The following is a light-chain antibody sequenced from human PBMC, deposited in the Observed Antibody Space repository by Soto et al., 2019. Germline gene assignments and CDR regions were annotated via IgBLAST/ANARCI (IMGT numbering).Light chain of an antibody. CDR1: SSDVGGYNY. CDR3: CSYTSSSTPWV. J-gene: IGLJ1*01. V-gene: IGLV2-14*03. CDR2: DVS. Sequence: SALTQPASVSGSPGQSITISCTGTSSDVGGYNYVSWYQQHPGKAPKLMIYDVSDRPSGVSNRFSASKSGNTASLTISGLQAEDEADYYCCSYTSSSTPWVFGTGTKVT.